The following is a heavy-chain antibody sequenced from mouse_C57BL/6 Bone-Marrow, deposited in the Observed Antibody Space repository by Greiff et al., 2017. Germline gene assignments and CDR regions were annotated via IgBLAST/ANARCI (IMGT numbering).Heavy chain of an antibody. Sequence: EVMLVESGGGLVQPGGSLKLSCAASGFTFSDYGMAWVRQAPRKGPEWVAFISNLAYSIYYADTVTGRFTISRENAKNTLYLEMSSLRSEDTAMYYCARIYYYGSSYGGWAMDYWGQGTSVTVSS. D-gene: IGHD1-1*01. CDR2: ISNLAYSI. CDR1: GFTFSDYG. J-gene: IGHJ4*01. V-gene: IGHV5-15*01. CDR3: ARIYYYGSSYGGWAMDY.